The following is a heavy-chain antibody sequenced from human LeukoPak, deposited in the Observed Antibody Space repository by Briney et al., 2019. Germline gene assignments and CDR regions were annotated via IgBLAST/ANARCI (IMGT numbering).Heavy chain of an antibody. D-gene: IGHD6-6*01. J-gene: IGHJ6*03. Sequence: GGSLRLSCAASGFTFSSYSMNWVRQAPGKGLEWVSYISSSSTIYYADSVKGRFTISRDNAKNSLYLQMNSLRAEDTAVYYCARIGQLVAHSYYYYYYMDVWGKGTTVTVSS. CDR2: ISSSSTI. V-gene: IGHV3-48*01. CDR1: GFTFSSYS. CDR3: ARIGQLVAHSYYYYYYMDV.